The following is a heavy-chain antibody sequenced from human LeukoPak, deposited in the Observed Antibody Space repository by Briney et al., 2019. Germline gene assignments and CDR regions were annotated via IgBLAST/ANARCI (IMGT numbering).Heavy chain of an antibody. J-gene: IGHJ4*02. D-gene: IGHD6-19*01. CDR2: IYPGDCNT. CDR3: ARRPYSSGWYTGCYFDF. CDR1: GYRFTSHW. Sequence: ESLKISCKASGYRFTSHWIGWGRQMPGKGVEWMGIIYPGDCNTEYSPSFQGQGTISVDNSINTAYLQWNSLKASDTAMYYCARRPYSSGWYTGCYFDFWGQGTLVTVSS. V-gene: IGHV5-51*01.